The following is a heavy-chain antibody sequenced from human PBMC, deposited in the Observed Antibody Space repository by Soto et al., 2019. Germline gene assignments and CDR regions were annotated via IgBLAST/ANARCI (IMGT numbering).Heavy chain of an antibody. Sequence: EVQLLESGGGLVQPGGSLRLSCAASGFTFSSYAMSWVRQAPGKGLEWVSAISGSGGSTYYADSVKGRFTISRDNSKNTLYLQMNSLRAEDTDVYYCAKPLEEAGDFYYWGQGTLVTVAS. J-gene: IGHJ4*02. CDR1: GFTFSSYA. D-gene: IGHD6-13*01. V-gene: IGHV3-23*01. CDR2: ISGSGGST. CDR3: AKPLEEAGDFYY.